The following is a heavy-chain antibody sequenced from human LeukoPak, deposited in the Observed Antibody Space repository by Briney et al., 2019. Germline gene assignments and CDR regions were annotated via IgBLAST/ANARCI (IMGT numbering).Heavy chain of an antibody. V-gene: IGHV3-53*01. Sequence: PGGSLRLSCAASGFTVSSNYMSWVRQAPGKGLEWVSVIYSGGSTYYADSVKGRFTISRDNSKNMLYLQMNSLRAEDTAVYYCARDAYGGEFGYWGQGTLVTVSS. D-gene: IGHD4-23*01. CDR2: IYSGGST. J-gene: IGHJ4*02. CDR1: GFTVSSNY. CDR3: ARDAYGGEFGY.